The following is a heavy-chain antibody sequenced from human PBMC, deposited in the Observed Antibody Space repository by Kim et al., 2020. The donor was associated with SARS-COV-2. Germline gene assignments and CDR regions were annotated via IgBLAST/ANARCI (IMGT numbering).Heavy chain of an antibody. Sequence: SYISYADSVKDLFTISRDNAKSSLFLQMSSLRAEDTGVYYCARFEGYGLDVWGQGTTVTVSS. V-gene: IGHV3-21*01. J-gene: IGHJ6*02. D-gene: IGHD3-9*01. CDR2: SYI. CDR3: ARFEGYGLDV.